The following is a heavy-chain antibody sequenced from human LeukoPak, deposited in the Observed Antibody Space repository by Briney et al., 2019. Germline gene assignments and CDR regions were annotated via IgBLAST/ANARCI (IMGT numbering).Heavy chain of an antibody. V-gene: IGHV3-11*01. J-gene: IGHJ3*02. CDR1: GFTFSDYY. CDR3: ARGGMDVMEMANKGAFDI. CDR2: ISSSGSTI. D-gene: IGHD5-24*01. Sequence: PGGSLRLSCAASGFTFSDYYMSWIRQAPGKGLEWVSYISSSGSTIYYADSVKGRFTISRDNAKNSLYLQMNSLRAEDTAVYYCARGGMDVMEMANKGAFDIWGQGTMVTVSS.